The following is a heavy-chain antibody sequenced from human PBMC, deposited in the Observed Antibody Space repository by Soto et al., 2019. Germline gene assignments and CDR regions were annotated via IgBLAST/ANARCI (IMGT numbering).Heavy chain of an antibody. D-gene: IGHD4-17*01. Sequence: ASVKVSCKASGYTFTSYYIHWVRQAPGQGLEWMGIINPSGGSTSYAQKFQGRVTMTRDTSTSTVYMELSSLRSEDTAVYYCARPPYMTTVTTGWFDPWGQGTLVTVSS. J-gene: IGHJ5*02. V-gene: IGHV1-46*01. CDR2: INPSGGST. CDR1: GYTFTSYY. CDR3: ARPPYMTTVTTGWFDP.